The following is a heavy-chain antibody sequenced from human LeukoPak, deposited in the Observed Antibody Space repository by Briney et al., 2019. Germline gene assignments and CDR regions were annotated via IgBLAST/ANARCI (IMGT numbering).Heavy chain of an antibody. CDR3: ARDSVAGGSAFDY. CDR1: GFTFNSYA. V-gene: IGHV3-30*04. Sequence: GGSLRLSCAASGFTFNSYAMHWVRQAPGKGLEWVAVISYDGSNKYYADSVKGRFTISRDNSKNTLYLQMNSLRAEDTAVYYCARDSVAGGSAFDYWGQGTLVTVSS. J-gene: IGHJ4*02. CDR2: ISYDGSNK. D-gene: IGHD6-19*01.